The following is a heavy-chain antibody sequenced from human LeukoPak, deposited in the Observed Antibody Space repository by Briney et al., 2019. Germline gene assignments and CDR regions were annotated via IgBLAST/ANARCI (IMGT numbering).Heavy chain of an antibody. Sequence: ASVKVSCKASGYTFTSYGISSVRQAPAQGLEWMGWISAYNGNTNSAQKLQGRVTMTTDTSTSTAYMELRSLRSDDTAVYYCARDLVGRGDPLLDVWGKGTTVTVSS. CDR1: GYTFTSYG. J-gene: IGHJ6*04. D-gene: IGHD4-17*01. V-gene: IGHV1-18*01. CDR2: ISAYNGNT. CDR3: ARDLVGRGDPLLDV.